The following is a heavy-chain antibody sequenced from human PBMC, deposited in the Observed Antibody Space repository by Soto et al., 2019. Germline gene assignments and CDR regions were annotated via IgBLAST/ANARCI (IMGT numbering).Heavy chain of an antibody. CDR2: ISGSSDYI. CDR1: GFTFSSYS. CDR3: ARVVYYDSSAYNY. Sequence: GSLRLSCAASGFTFSSYSMNWVRQAPGEGLEWVSSISGSSDYIYYADSVKGRFTISRDNAKNSLSLQMNSLRAEDTAVYYCARVVYYDSSAYNYWGQGIMVTVSS. D-gene: IGHD3-22*01. V-gene: IGHV3-21*01. J-gene: IGHJ4*02.